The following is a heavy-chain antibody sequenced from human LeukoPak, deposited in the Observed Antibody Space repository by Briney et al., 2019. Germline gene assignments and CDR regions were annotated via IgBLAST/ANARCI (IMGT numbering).Heavy chain of an antibody. J-gene: IGHJ5*02. CDR1: GFTFSSYS. V-gene: IGHV3-21*01. CDR2: ISSSSSYI. CDR3: ARGGGSSTSKNWFDP. D-gene: IGHD3-16*01. Sequence: GGSLRLSCAASGFTFSSYSMNWLRQPPGKGLEWLSYISSSSSYIYYADSEKGRFTISRDNAKNSLYLQMNSLRAEDTAVYYCARGGGSSTSKNWFDPWGQGTLVTVSS.